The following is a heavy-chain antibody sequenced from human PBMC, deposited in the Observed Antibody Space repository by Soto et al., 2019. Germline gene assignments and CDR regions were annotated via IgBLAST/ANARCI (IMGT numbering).Heavy chain of an antibody. V-gene: IGHV4-39*01. D-gene: IGHD6-6*01. Sequence: QLQLQESGPGLVKPSETLSLTCTVSGGSISSSSYYWGWIRQPPGKGLEWIGSIYYSGSTYYNPSLKSRVTISVDTSKNQFSLKLSSVTAADTAVYYCARQFLEAARGNWFDPWGQGTLVTVSS. CDR3: ARQFLEAARGNWFDP. J-gene: IGHJ5*02. CDR1: GGSISSSSYY. CDR2: IYYSGST.